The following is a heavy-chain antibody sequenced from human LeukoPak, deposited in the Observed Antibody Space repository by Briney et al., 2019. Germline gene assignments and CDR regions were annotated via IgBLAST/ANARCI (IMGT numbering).Heavy chain of an antibody. CDR2: IYDSGST. CDR1: GASISSYY. D-gene: IGHD6-13*01. J-gene: IGHJ4*02. Sequence: PSETLSLTCTVSGASISSYYWSWIRQPPGKGLEWIGYIYDSGSTNYNPSLKSRVTMSLDTSKNQFSLKLSSATAADTAVYYCARVCSTTSSCIRYWGQGTLVTVSS. V-gene: IGHV4-59*01. CDR3: ARVCSTTSSCIRY.